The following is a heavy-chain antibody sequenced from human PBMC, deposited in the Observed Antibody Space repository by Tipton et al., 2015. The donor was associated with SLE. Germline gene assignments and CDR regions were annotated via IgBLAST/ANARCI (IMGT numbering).Heavy chain of an antibody. V-gene: IGHV4-61*01. D-gene: IGHD1-14*01. CDR3: ARTNRLPYRVYFDS. Sequence: TLSLTCTVSGDSISSGFYYWSWIRQPPGKGLEWIGYIYHSGSTNNNPSGSTNYNPSLKSRVTTSVDTSKNQFSLKLSSVTAADTAVYYCARTNRLPYRVYFDSWGQGTLVTVSS. CDR1: GDSISSGFYY. CDR2: IYHSGSTNNNPSGST. J-gene: IGHJ4*02.